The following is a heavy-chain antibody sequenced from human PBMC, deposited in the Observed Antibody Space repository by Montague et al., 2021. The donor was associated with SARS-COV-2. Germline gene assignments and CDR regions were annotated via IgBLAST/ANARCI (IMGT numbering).Heavy chain of an antibody. V-gene: IGHV4-31*03. CDR1: GASISSGGFY. Sequence: TLSLTCTVSGASISSGGFYWSWLRQHPRKGLEWIGFIYYSGTTYHNPSLKSRLTISIDTSKNQFSLKLSSVTAADTAVYYCARHRTYYDEVWGTHRYTPDYWGQGTLVTVSS. CDR3: ARHRTYYDEVWGTHRYTPDY. CDR2: IYYSGTT. J-gene: IGHJ4*02. D-gene: IGHD3-16*02.